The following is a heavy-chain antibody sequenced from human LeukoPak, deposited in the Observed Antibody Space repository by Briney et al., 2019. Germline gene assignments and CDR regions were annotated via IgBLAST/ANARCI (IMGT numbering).Heavy chain of an antibody. Sequence: SQTLSLTCTVSGGSISSGSYYWGWVRQPPGKGLEWIGDIYYSGSSYYSPSLKSRVTISLDTSKNQFSLKLRSVTAADTAVYYCARRRYYDSTGFLDWGQGSLVSVSS. D-gene: IGHD3-22*01. J-gene: IGHJ1*01. CDR3: ARRRYYDSTGFLD. CDR1: GGSISSGSYY. CDR2: IYYSGSS. V-gene: IGHV4-39*01.